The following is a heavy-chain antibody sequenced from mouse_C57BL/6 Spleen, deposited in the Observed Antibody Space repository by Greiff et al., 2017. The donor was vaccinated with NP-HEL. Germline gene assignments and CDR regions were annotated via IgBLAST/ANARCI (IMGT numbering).Heavy chain of an antibody. CDR3: ARRGQQGYCDV. V-gene: IGHV1-19*01. Sequence: EVQLQQSGPVLVKPGASVKMSCKASGYTFTDYYMNWVKQSHGKSLEWIGVINPYNGGTSYNQKFKGKATLTVDKSSSTAYMELNSLTSEDSAVYYCARRGQQGYCDVRGTETTVTVSS. J-gene: IGHJ1*03. CDR2: INPYNGGT. D-gene: IGHD3-3*01. CDR1: GYTFTDYY.